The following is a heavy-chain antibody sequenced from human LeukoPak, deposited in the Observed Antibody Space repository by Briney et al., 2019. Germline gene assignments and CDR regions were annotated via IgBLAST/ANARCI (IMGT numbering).Heavy chain of an antibody. CDR3: ARGWSSSWYVHADY. J-gene: IGHJ4*02. D-gene: IGHD6-13*01. CDR2: ISSSGSTI. Sequence: KPGGSLRLSCAASGFTFSDYYMSWIRQAPGKGLEWVSYISSSGSTIYYADSVKGRFTISRDNSKNTLYLQMNSLRAEDTAVYYCARGWSSSWYVHADYWGQGTLVTVSS. V-gene: IGHV3-11*04. CDR1: GFTFSDYY.